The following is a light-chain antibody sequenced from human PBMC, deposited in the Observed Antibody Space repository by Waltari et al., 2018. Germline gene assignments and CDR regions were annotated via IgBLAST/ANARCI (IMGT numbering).Light chain of an antibody. CDR3: QQANSFPPT. J-gene: IGKJ2*01. CDR2: AAS. Sequence: DIQMTHSPTSVSASVGNRLTTTCRASRGISNWLAWYQQKSGQAPKLLIDAASNLQSGVPSRFSGSGAATDFTLTINSLQPEDFATYYCQQANSFPPTFGQGTKVEIK. V-gene: IGKV1-12*01. CDR1: RGISNW.